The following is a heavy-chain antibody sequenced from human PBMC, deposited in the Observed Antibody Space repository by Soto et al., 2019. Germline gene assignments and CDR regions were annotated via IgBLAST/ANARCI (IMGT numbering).Heavy chain of an antibody. Sequence: ASVKVSCKASGYNFTSYGISWVRRAPGQGLEWMGWISPHNDRTKYARRFQDRVTMTTETPTSTVYMELGSLRSDDTAVYYCARDPYYSSGRYFDHDAFDIWGQGTVVTVSS. CDR1: GYNFTSYG. J-gene: IGHJ3*02. D-gene: IGHD6-19*01. CDR2: ISPHNDRT. CDR3: ARDPYYSSGRYFDHDAFDI. V-gene: IGHV1-18*01.